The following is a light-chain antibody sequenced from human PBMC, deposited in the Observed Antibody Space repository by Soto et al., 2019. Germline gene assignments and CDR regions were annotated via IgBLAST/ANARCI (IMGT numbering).Light chain of an antibody. V-gene: IGLV2-14*01. Sequence: QSVLTQPASVSGSPGQSITISCTGTGSVVGGYNYVSWYQQHPGKAPKLMIYDVSNRPSGVSNRFSGSKSGNTASLTISGLQAEDEADYYCSSYTSSSSVVFG. CDR2: DVS. CDR1: GSVVGGYNY. CDR3: SSYTSSSSVV. J-gene: IGLJ2*01.